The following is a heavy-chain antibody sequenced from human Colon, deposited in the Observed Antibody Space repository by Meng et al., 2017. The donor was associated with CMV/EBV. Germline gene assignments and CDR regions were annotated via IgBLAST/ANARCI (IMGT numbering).Heavy chain of an antibody. CDR1: GYSFTGYY. J-gene: IGHJ4*02. CDR2: INTDDGDT. Sequence: QVKRVQSGFAVKRPGASGKVSCKASGYSFTGYYLHWLRQAPGQRREWLGRINTDDGDTKYAPKCRGRATMTRDTSITTAYMELDGLTSDDTATYYCARDRASLYYQFDSWGQGTLVTVSS. D-gene: IGHD5/OR15-5a*01. CDR3: ARDRASLYYQFDS. V-gene: IGHV1-2*06.